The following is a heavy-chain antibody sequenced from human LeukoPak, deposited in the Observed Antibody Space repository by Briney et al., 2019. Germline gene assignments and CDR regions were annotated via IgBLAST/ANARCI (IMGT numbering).Heavy chain of an antibody. CDR1: GGSISSYY. CDR3: ARDKGGEVWSYYYMDV. J-gene: IGHJ6*03. V-gene: IGHV4-59*01. CDR2: IYYSGST. Sequence: PSETLSLTCTVSGGSISSYYWSWIRQPPGKGLEWIGYIYYSGSTNYNPSLKSRVTISVDTSKNQFSLKLSSVTAADTAVYYCARDKGGEVWSYYYMDVWGKGTTVTVSS. D-gene: IGHD3-3*01.